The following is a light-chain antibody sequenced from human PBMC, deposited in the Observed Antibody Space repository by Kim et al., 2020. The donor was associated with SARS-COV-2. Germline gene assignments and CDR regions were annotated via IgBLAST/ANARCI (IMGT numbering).Light chain of an antibody. CDR1: QGISNY. J-gene: IGKJ1*01. CDR3: QKYATAPWT. Sequence: ASVGDGVTITCRASQGISNYLAWYQQKPGEAPKLLIYAASTLQFGVSTRFSGSGSGTEFTLTISDLQPEDVATYYCQKYATAPWTFGHGTKVDIK. V-gene: IGKV1-27*01. CDR2: AAS.